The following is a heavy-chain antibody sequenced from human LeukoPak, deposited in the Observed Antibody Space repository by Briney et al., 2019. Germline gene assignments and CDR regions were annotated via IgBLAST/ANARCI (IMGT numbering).Heavy chain of an antibody. CDR2: IYPGDSDT. D-gene: IGHD6-19*01. J-gene: IGHJ5*02. CDR1: GYSFTSYW. V-gene: IGHV5-51*01. CDR3: ARLDSSVLDP. Sequence: GESLKISCKGSGYSFTSYWIGWVRQMPGKGLEWMGIIYPGDSDTKYSPSFQGQVTISADKSINTAYLQWSSLKASDTAIYYCARLDSSVLDPWGQGTLVTVSS.